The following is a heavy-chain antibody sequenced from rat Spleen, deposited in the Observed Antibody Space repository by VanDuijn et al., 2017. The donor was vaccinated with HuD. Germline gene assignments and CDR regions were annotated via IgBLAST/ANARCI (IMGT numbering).Heavy chain of an antibody. Sequence: EVQLVESGGGLVQPGRSLKLSCAVSGFTFSDYAMAWVRQAPTKGLEWVATISYDGSRTYYRDSVKGRFTISRDNAKSTLYLQMDSLRSEDTATYYRARQGGHWYFDFWGPGTMVTVSS. V-gene: IGHV5-29*01. J-gene: IGHJ1*01. CDR1: GFTFSDYA. CDR2: ISYDGSRT. CDR3: ARQGGHWYFDF.